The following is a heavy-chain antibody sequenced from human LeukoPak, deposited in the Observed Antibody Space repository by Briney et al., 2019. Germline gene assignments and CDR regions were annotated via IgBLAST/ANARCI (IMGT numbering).Heavy chain of an antibody. CDR2: IYYSGST. D-gene: IGHD5-12*01. J-gene: IGHJ3*02. V-gene: IGHV4-59*01. CDR3: ARDRYSGSLDAFDI. Sequence: PAETLSLTCTVSGGSISSYYWSWLRQPPGKGLEWLGYIYYSGSTNYNPSLKRRVTISVDTSKNQFSLKLSSVTDADTAGYYCARDRYSGSLDAFDIWGQGTMVTVSS. CDR1: GGSISSYY.